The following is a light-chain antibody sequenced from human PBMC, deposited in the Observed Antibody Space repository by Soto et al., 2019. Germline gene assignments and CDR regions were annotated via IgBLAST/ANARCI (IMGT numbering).Light chain of an antibody. CDR1: QSISSY. CDR3: QQSVSTHT. Sequence: DIQMTQSPSSLSASVGDRVTITCRASQSISSYLNWYQQTPGKAPKFLIYAASRLQSGVPSRFSGSGSGTDFPLTISNLQPEDFATYYCQQSVSTHTFGQGTKLEIK. J-gene: IGKJ2*01. V-gene: IGKV1-39*01. CDR2: AAS.